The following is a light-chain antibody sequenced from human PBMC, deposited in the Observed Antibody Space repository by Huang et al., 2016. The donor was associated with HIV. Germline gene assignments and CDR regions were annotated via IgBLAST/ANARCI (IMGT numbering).Light chain of an antibody. J-gene: IGKJ2*01. Sequence: DIQITQPPSSLSASVGDRVIITCRASHNINRYLNWYQQKPGEAPRLLIYAASNLQSGVPSTFSGSGSGTDFTLTITSLQPEDSATYYCQQSAKAPRTFGQGTKLEI. V-gene: IGKV1-39*01. CDR2: AAS. CDR3: QQSAKAPRT. CDR1: HNINRY.